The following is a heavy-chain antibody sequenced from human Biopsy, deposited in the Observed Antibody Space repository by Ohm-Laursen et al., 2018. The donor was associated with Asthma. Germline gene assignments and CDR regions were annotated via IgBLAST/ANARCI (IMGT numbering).Heavy chain of an antibody. CDR1: VLNFQDYV. V-gene: IGHV3-9*01. CDR3: RALPTRTMYFDS. J-gene: IGHJ4*02. Sequence: SLRLSCAHPVLNFQDYVMHWLRPAPGKGLGWVPGISWNSRSIGYGDSVKGRFTISRDNAKNSLYLQMNSLSPEDTAMYYCRALPTRTMYFDSWGQGTLVTVSS. CDR2: ISWNSRSI. D-gene: IGHD4/OR15-4a*01.